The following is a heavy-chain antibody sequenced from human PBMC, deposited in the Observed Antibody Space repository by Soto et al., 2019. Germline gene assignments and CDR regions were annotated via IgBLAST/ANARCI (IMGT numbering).Heavy chain of an antibody. D-gene: IGHD6-19*01. CDR2: MSLGGSS. V-gene: IGHV4-4*03. Sequence: QVQLQESGPGLVKPSGTLSLKPSGTLSLSCGVSGVSIDSSYWWGWVRQPQGQDLEWVGDMSLGGSSNYKPSLKSRVHILLDKSKTLFSLSLSFMTAADPATYYCAMSFGLYAVDSWGQGLLVTVSS. CDR3: AMSFGLYAVDS. CDR1: GVSIDSSYW. J-gene: IGHJ4*02.